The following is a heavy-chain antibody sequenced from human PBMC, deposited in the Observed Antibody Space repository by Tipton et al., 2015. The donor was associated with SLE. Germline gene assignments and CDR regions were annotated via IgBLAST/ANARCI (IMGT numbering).Heavy chain of an antibody. CDR2: ISSSSSYI. D-gene: IGHD6-6*01. V-gene: IGHV3-21*03. J-gene: IGHJ3*02. Sequence: SLRLSCAASGFTFSSYSMNWVRQAPGKGLEWVSSISSSSSYIYYADSVKGRFTISRDNAKNSLYLQMNSLRAEDTAVYYCARGPEGHLVRGAFDIWGQGTMVTVSS. CDR1: GFTFSSYS. CDR3: ARGPEGHLVRGAFDI.